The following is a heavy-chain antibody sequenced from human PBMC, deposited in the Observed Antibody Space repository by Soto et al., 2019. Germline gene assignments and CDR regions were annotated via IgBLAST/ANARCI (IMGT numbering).Heavy chain of an antibody. Sequence: EMQLVESGGGLVQPGRSLRLSCAASGFTFDDYAMHWVRQAPGKGLEWVSGISWNSGIIDYADSVKGRFTISRDNAKNDLYSQMNSLRAEDTSLYYCTKDMEWGCSNLRQEFDILGQGGMV. CDR2: ISWNSGII. CDR3: TKDMEWGCSNLRQEFDI. CDR1: GFTFDDYA. D-gene: IGHD2-2*01. V-gene: IGHV3-9*01. J-gene: IGHJ3*02.